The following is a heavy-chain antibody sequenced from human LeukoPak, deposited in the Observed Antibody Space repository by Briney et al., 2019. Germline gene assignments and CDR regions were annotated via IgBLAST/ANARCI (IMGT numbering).Heavy chain of an antibody. CDR2: ISYDGSNK. J-gene: IGHJ4*02. D-gene: IGHD6-19*01. Sequence: PGRSLRLSFAASGFTFSSCAMHWVRQAPGKGLEWVAVISYDGSNKYYADSVKGRFTISRDNSKNTLYLQMNSLRAEDTAVYYCASGYSSGCDYWGQGTLVTVSS. CDR1: GFTFSSCA. CDR3: ASGYSSGCDY. V-gene: IGHV3-30*04.